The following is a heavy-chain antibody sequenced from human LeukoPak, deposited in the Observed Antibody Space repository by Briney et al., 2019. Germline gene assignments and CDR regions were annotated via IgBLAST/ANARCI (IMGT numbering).Heavy chain of an antibody. CDR1: GYTFTSYG. J-gene: IGHJ4*02. Sequence: ASVKVSCKASGYTFTSYGISWVRQAPGQGLEWMGWISAYNGNTNYAQKLQGRVTMTTDTSTSTAYMELRSLRSDDTAVYYCARARVVVVAATGFDYWGQGTLVTVSS. V-gene: IGHV1-18*01. CDR3: ARARVVVVAATGFDY. D-gene: IGHD2-15*01. CDR2: ISAYNGNT.